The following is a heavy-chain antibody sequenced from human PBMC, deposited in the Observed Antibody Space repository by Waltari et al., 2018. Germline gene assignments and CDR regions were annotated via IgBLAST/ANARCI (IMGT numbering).Heavy chain of an antibody. J-gene: IGHJ4*02. CDR3: ARDHEYGGKADY. V-gene: IGHV3-21*01. CDR2: ISYSSSYI. Sequence: VQLVESGGGVVKPGGSLRLSCAASGFTFSSYNMTWVCQAPGKGLEWVSIISYSSSYIYYADSVKGRFTVSRDNAKNSLYLQMNSLRAEDTAVYYCARDHEYGGKADYWGQGTLVTVSS. D-gene: IGHD4-17*01. CDR1: GFTFSSYN.